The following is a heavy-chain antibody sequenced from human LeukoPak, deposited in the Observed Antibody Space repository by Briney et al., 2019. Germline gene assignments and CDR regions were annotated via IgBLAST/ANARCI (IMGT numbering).Heavy chain of an antibody. CDR1: GFTFSSYS. J-gene: IGHJ4*02. D-gene: IGHD1-14*01. V-gene: IGHV3-21*01. CDR3: ARARNDYGDY. CDR2: ISSSSSYI. Sequence: PGGSLRLSCAASGFTFSSYSMNWVRQAPGKGLEWVSSISSSSSYIYYADSVKGRFTISGDNAKNSLYLQMNSLRAEDTAVYYCARARNDYGDYWGQGTLVTVSS.